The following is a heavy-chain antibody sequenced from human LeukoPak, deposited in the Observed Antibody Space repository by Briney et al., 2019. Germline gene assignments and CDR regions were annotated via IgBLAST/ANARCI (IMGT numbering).Heavy chain of an antibody. Sequence: GGSLRLSCAASGFTFSDYYMSWIRQAPGKGLEWVSYISKSASTIYYADSVKGRFTISRDNAKNSLSLQMNSLRAEDTAVYYCAKVKRWGFDYWGQGTLVTVSS. CDR1: GFTFSDYY. CDR3: AKVKRWGFDY. CDR2: ISKSASTI. D-gene: IGHD3-16*01. J-gene: IGHJ4*02. V-gene: IGHV3-11*01.